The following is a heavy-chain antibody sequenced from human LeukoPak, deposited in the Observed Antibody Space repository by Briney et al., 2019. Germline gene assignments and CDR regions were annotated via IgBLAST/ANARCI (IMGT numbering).Heavy chain of an antibody. D-gene: IGHD2-15*01. J-gene: IGHJ4*02. CDR3: ASRHCSGGGCYFAGADPFDY. V-gene: IGHV3-7*03. CDR1: GFPFSGYM. CDR2: IRADGSVI. Sequence: GSLGLSCVVSGFPFSGYMVTWVRQAPGEGLEGVAHIRADGSVIEYVDSVKGRFTISRDTSKNTLYLQMNRLRAEDTAVYYCASRHCSGGGCYFAGADPFDYWGQGTLVTVSS.